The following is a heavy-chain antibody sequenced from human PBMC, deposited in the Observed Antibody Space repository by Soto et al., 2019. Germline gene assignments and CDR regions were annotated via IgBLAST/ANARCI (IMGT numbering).Heavy chain of an antibody. CDR1: GYTFTSYG. CDR2: ISAYNGNT. D-gene: IGHD3-3*01. J-gene: IGHJ6*02. Sequence: ASVKVSCKASGYTFTSYGISWVRQAPGQGLEWMGWISAYNGNTNYAQKLQGRVTMTTDTSTSTAYMELRSLRSDDTAVYYCARVKRITIFGLFINNDYYYGMDVWGQRTTVTVSS. V-gene: IGHV1-18*01. CDR3: ARVKRITIFGLFINNDYYYGMDV.